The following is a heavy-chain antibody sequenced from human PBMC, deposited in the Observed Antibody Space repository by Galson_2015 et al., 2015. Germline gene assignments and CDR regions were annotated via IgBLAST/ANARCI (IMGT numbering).Heavy chain of an antibody. CDR2: IDKKGEKV. D-gene: IGHD3-3*01. CDR3: AKEKLETSWVIFDI. V-gene: IGHV3-43*01. Sequence: SLRLSCAASGFTFEDYSLHWVRHAPGRGLEWVSLIDKKGEKVFYGDSVKGRFAISRDNRRRSLYLQMNSLRADDSALYYCAKEKLETSWVIFDIWVQGTMVTVSS. J-gene: IGHJ3*02. CDR1: GFTFEDYS.